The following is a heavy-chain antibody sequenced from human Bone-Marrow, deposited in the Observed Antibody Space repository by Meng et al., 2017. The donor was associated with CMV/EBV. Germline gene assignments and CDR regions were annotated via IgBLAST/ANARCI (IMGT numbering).Heavy chain of an antibody. CDR2: IYTSGNT. V-gene: IGHV4-61*02. CDR3: AREMDY. Sequence: TLSLTCAVSGGSISSSSWWSWVRQPAGKGLEWIGRIYTSGNTNYNPSLKSRVTISADTSKNQFSLKLASVTAADTAVYYCAREMDYWGQGTLVTVSS. CDR1: GGSISSSSW. J-gene: IGHJ4*02.